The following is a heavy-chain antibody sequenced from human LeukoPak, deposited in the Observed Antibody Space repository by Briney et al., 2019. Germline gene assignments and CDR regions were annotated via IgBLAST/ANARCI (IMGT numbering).Heavy chain of an antibody. D-gene: IGHD3-22*01. Sequence: GASVKVSCKASRYTFTSYYMHWVRQAPGQGLEWMGIINPSGGSTSYAQKFQGRVTMTRDMSTSTVYMELSSLRSEDTAVYYCARVGAHYYDSSGYYYWGQGTLVTVSS. V-gene: IGHV1-46*01. CDR3: ARVGAHYYDSSGYYY. CDR2: INPSGGST. J-gene: IGHJ4*02. CDR1: RYTFTSYY.